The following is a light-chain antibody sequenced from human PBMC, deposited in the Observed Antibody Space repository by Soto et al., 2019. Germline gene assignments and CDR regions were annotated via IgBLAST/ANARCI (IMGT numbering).Light chain of an antibody. V-gene: IGKV1-39*01. J-gene: IGKJ2*01. CDR2: AAS. CDR1: QSISRS. CDR3: QQSYNSAMYT. Sequence: DIQMTQSPSSLSASVGDRVTITCRASQSISRSLNWYQQKPGKAPRLLIYAASSLQNGVPSRFSGSGSGTDFTLTISSLQPEDAAIYSCQQSYNSAMYTFGQGTTLEIK.